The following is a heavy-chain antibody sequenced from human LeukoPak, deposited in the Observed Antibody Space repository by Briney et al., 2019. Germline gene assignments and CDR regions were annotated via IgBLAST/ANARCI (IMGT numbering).Heavy chain of an antibody. V-gene: IGHV3-30-3*01. D-gene: IGHD2-2*01. CDR1: GFTFSSYA. J-gene: IGHJ4*02. Sequence: GRSLRLSCAASGFTFSSYAMHWVRQAPGKGLEWVAVISYDGSKKYYADSVKGRFTISRDNSKNTLYLQLNSLRAEDTAVYYCARDGLRRAHCSSTSCYAGIFDYWGQGTLVTVSS. CDR3: ARDGLRRAHCSSTSCYAGIFDY. CDR2: ISYDGSKK.